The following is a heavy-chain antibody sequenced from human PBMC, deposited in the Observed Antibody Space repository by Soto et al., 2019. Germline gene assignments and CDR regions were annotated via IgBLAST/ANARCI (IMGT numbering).Heavy chain of an antibody. Sequence: QVQLVQSGAEVKKPGASVKVSCEASGYTFTRNYMHWVRQAPGQGLEWMAIINPSGGSTTYAQQFQGRVAVTWDTSTSTVYMELSSLRSEDTAVYYCARDSLEAARGFDYWGQGTLVTVSS. CDR3: ARDSLEAARGFDY. V-gene: IGHV1-46*01. CDR2: INPSGGST. J-gene: IGHJ4*02. CDR1: GYTFTRNY. D-gene: IGHD6-6*01.